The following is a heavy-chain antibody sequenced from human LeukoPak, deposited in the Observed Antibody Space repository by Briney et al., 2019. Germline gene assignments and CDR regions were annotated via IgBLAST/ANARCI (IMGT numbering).Heavy chain of an antibody. CDR2: ISYDGPNK. V-gene: IGHV3-30*18. CDR3: AKEKLPSGYSFLTDY. Sequence: GGSLRLSCAASGFTFNSYGMHWFRQAPGKGLEWVAVISYDGPNKYYADSVKGRFTISRDDSKSTLYLQMNSLRPENTAVYYCAKEKLPSGYSFLTDYWGQGTLVTVSS. CDR1: GFTFNSYG. D-gene: IGHD5-18*01. J-gene: IGHJ4*02.